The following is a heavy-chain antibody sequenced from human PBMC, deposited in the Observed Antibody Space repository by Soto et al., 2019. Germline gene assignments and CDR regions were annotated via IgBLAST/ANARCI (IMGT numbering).Heavy chain of an antibody. J-gene: IGHJ4*02. CDR1: GFTLSRYW. D-gene: IGHD2-2*02. CDR2: INSDGSST. CDR3: ARAGGQYCTTTSCYTFFDS. Sequence: LRLSCAASGFTLSRYWMHWVRQAPGKGLVWVSRINSDGSSTNYADSVKGRFIISRDNAKNTLYLQMDSLRAEDTAVYFCARAGGQYCTTTSCYTFFDSWGQGILVTVSS. V-gene: IGHV3-74*01.